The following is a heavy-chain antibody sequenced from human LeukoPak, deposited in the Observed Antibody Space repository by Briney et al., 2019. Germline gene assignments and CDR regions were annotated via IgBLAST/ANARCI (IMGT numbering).Heavy chain of an antibody. CDR3: ARVGSRYYDSSGYYSNWFDP. Sequence: SETLSLTCTVSGGSISSYYWSWIRRPPGKGLEWIGYIYYSGSTNYNPSLKSRVTISVDTSKNQFSLKLSSVTAADTAVYYCARVGSRYYDSSGYYSNWFDPWGQGTLVTVSS. CDR2: IYYSGST. J-gene: IGHJ5*02. D-gene: IGHD3-22*01. CDR1: GGSISSYY. V-gene: IGHV4-59*01.